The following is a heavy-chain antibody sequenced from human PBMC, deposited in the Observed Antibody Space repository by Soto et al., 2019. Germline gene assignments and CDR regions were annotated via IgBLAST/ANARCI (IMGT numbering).Heavy chain of an antibody. V-gene: IGHV4-31*03. Sequence: QVQLQESGPGLVKPSQTLSLTCTVSGGSISSGGYYWSWIRQHPGKGLEWIGYIYYSGSTYYNPSLKGRVTISVGTSKNQFCLKPSSVTAADTAVYYWGRSRSWYRYGRPEAFDIWGQGTMVTVSS. CDR1: GGSISSGGYY. CDR2: IYYSGST. CDR3: GRSRSWYRYGRPEAFDI. D-gene: IGHD5-18*01. J-gene: IGHJ3*02.